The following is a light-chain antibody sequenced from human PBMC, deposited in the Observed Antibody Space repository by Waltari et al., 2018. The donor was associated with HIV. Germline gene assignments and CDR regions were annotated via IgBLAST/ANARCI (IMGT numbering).Light chain of an antibody. V-gene: IGKV2-28*01. J-gene: IGKJ4*01. Sequence: DIVMTQSQLSLPVTPGEPASISCRSSQSLLHSNGYTYLDWYLQKPGQSPQLLIYLGSNRASGVPDRFSGSGSGTDFTLKISRVEAEDVGVYYCMQALQTQLTFGGGTKVEIK. CDR3: MQALQTQLT. CDR1: QSLLHSNGYTY. CDR2: LGS.